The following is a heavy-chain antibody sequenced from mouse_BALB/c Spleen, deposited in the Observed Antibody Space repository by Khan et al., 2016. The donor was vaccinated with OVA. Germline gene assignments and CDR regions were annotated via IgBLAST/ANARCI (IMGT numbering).Heavy chain of an antibody. CDR1: GYTFTSYW. Sequence: QVQLQQSGAELVKAGASVKMSCKASGYTFTSYWMHWVKQRLGQGLEWFAETNPTNGRTYYNEKFKSKATLTVDKSSSKAYMLLSGPTFEDSAVDYCARIKKIVATYFDYWGQGTTLTVSS. D-gene: IGHD1-1*01. V-gene: IGHV1S81*02. J-gene: IGHJ2*01. CDR2: TNPTNGRT. CDR3: ARIKKIVATYFDY.